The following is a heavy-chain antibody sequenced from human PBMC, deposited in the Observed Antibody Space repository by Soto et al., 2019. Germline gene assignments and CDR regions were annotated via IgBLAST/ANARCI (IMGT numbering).Heavy chain of an antibody. J-gene: IGHJ4*02. V-gene: IGHV3-15*01. Sequence: ESGGDLVKPGGSLRLSCVTSGFMFSSAWMSWVRQAPGKGLEWVGRIKSKSDGGARDYAAPVKGRFSISRDDSKNTVYLQMNSLRAEDTAVYYCVEGWNDFWGQGTLVTDSS. CDR2: IKSKSDGGAR. D-gene: IGHD1-1*01. CDR1: GFMFSSAW. CDR3: VEGWNDF.